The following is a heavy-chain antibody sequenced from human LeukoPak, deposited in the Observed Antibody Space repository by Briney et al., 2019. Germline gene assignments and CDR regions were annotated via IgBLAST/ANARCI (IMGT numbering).Heavy chain of an antibody. J-gene: IGHJ6*02. D-gene: IGHD3-22*01. CDR2: ISTTGSTV. CDR3: AKDFPHYYESSHGMDA. V-gene: IGHV3-48*03. CDR1: GFSSGGYE. Sequence: GGSLRLSCAASGFSSGGYEMNWVRQAPGKGLEWVSYISTTGSTVYYADSVEGRFTISRDNAKNLLYLQMNSLRAEDAAVYYCAKDFPHYYESSHGMDAWGQGTTVTVSS.